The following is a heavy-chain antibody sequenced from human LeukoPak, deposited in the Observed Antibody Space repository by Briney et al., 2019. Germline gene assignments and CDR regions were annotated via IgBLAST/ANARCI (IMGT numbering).Heavy chain of an antibody. CDR1: GGSISSYY. V-gene: IGHV4-4*07. D-gene: IGHD3-10*01. CDR2: IYTSGST. Sequence: SETLSLTCTVSGGSISSYYWSWIRQPAGKGLEWIGRIYTSGSTNYNPSLKSRVTISVDRSKNQFSLKLSSVTAADTAVYYCARGGYGSGSYRWFDPWGQGTLVTVSS. CDR3: ARGGYGSGSYRWFDP. J-gene: IGHJ5*02.